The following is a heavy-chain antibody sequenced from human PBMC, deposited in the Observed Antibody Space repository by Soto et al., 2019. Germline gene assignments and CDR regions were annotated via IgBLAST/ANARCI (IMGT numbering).Heavy chain of an antibody. D-gene: IGHD5-18*01. CDR3: ARGVDTAMVTIWYFDL. CDR2: IWYDGSNK. Sequence: QVQLVESGGGVVQPGRSLRLSCAASGFTFSSYGMHWVRQAPGKGLEWVAVIWYDGSNKYYADSVKGRFTISRDNSKNTLYLQMNSLRAEDTAVYYCARGVDTAMVTIWYFDLWGRGTLVTVSS. J-gene: IGHJ2*01. CDR1: GFTFSSYG. V-gene: IGHV3-33*01.